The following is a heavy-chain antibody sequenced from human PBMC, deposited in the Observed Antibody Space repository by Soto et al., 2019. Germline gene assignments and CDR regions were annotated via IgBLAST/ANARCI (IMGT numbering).Heavy chain of an antibody. CDR3: ARESRIAAGGMDV. V-gene: IGHV3-30-3*01. CDR2: ISYDGSNK. D-gene: IGHD6-13*01. Sequence: PGGSLRLSCAASGFTFSSYAMHWVRQAPGKGLEWVAVISYDGSNKYYADSVKGRFTISRDNSKNTLYLQMNSLRAEDTAVYYCARESRIAAGGMDVWGQGXTVTVYS. CDR1: GFTFSSYA. J-gene: IGHJ6*02.